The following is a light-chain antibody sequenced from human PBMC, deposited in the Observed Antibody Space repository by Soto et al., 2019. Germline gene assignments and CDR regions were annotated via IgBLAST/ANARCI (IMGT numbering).Light chain of an antibody. J-gene: IGKJ5*01. CDR2: GAS. CDR1: QSVSSRY. CDR3: QQYVSLPIT. V-gene: IGKV3-20*01. Sequence: EIVLTQSPGTLSLSPGDTATLSCRASQSVSSRYLGWYQQRPGQAPRLLIYGASSRATGIPDRFSGSGSGTDFTLTISRVAPEDFAVYYCQQYVSLPITFGQGTRLEIK.